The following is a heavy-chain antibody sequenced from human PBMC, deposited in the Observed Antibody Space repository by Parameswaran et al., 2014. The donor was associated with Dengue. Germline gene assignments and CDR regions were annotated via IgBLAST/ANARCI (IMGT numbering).Heavy chain of an antibody. CDR3: AKDPRITIFEGVRP. Sequence: GSLRLSCAASGFTFSSYAMSWVRQAPGKGLEWVSAISGSGGSTYYADSVKGRFTISRDNSKNTLYLQMNSLRAEDTAVYYCAKDPRITIFEGVRPWGQGTLVTVSS. J-gene: IGHJ5*02. CDR2: ISGSGGST. CDR1: GFTFSSYA. V-gene: IGHV3-23*01. D-gene: IGHD3-3*01.